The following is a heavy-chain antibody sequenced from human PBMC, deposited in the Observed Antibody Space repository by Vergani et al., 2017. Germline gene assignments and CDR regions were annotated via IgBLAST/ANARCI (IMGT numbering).Heavy chain of an antibody. V-gene: IGHV3-49*04. CDR3: ARAAAATYEGRYYYYYGMDV. Sequence: EVQLVESGGGLVQPGRSLRLSCTASGFTFGDYAMSWVRQAPGKGLEWVGFIRSKAYGGTTEYAASVKGRFTISRDNAKNSLYLQMNSLRAEDTAVYYCARAAAATYEGRYYYYYGMDVWGQGTTVTVSS. CDR1: GFTFGDYA. J-gene: IGHJ6*02. D-gene: IGHD6-13*01. CDR2: IRSKAYGGTT.